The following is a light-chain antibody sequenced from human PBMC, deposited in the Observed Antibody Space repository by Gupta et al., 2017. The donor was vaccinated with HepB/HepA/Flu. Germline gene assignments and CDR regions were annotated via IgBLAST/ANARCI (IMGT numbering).Light chain of an antibody. CDR2: GAS. CDR1: QSVSAN. J-gene: IGKJ3*01. CDR3: QQYNNWPPFT. V-gene: IGKV3-15*01. Sequence: EIVMTQSPATLSVSPGEGVTLSCRASQSVSANLAWYQQKPGQAPRLLISGASTRATGVPARFSGSGSGTEFTLTISSLQSEDFAVYYCQQYNNWPPFTFGPGTKVDIK.